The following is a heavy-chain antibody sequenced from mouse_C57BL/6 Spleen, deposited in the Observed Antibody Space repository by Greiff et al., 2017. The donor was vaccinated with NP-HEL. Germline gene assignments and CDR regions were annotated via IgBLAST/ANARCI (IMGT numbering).Heavy chain of an antibody. J-gene: IGHJ3*01. D-gene: IGHD2-5*01. V-gene: IGHV1-15*01. CDR3: TRYSNSSFAY. CDR1: GYTFTDYE. CDR2: IDPETGGT. Sequence: VQLQQSGAELVRPGASVTLSCKASGYTFTDYEMHWVKQTPVHGLEWIGAIDPETGGTAYNQKFKGKAILTADKSSSTAYMELRSLTSEDSAVYYCTRYSNSSFAYWGQGTLVTVSA.